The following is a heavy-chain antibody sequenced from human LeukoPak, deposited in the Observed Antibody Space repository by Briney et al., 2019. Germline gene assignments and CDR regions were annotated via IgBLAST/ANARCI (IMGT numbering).Heavy chain of an antibody. V-gene: IGHV3-23*01. D-gene: IGHD3-22*01. CDR2: ISGSGDNT. CDR1: GFTFSSYA. CDR3: AKVVGTTMIIVVTLDY. Sequence: QPGGSLRLSCAASGFTFSSYAMNWVRQAPGKGLEWVSSISGSGDNTYYADSVKGRFTVSRDNSKNTLYLQMNSLRAEDTAVYYCAKVVGTTMIIVVTLDYWGQGTLVTVSS. J-gene: IGHJ4*02.